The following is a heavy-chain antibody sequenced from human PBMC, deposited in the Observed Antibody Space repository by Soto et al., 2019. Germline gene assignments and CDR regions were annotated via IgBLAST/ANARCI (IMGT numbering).Heavy chain of an antibody. CDR2: IYHSGST. D-gene: IGHD2-15*01. CDR3: AIEHVVAANP. Sequence: QLQLQESGSGLVKPSQTLSLTCAVSGGSISSGGYSWSWIGQPPGKGLEWIGYIYHSGSTYYNPSLQSRDSISVDTTKNQISLKPSSVTAAGTAVYYCAIEHVVAANPWGQGTLVTVSS. J-gene: IGHJ5*02. CDR1: GGSISSGGYS. V-gene: IGHV4-30-2*01.